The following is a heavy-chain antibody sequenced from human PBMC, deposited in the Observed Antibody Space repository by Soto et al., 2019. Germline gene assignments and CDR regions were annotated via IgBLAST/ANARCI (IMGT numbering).Heavy chain of an antibody. CDR2: IYYSGST. CDR1: GGSISSGDYY. Sequence: SETLSLTCTVSGGSISSGDYYWNWVRQPPGKGLEWIGYIYYSGSTYYNPSLKSRVTISVDTSKNQFSLKLSSVTAADTAVYYCARQVIVIVPATIDYYYYGMDVWGQGTTVTVSS. D-gene: IGHD2-2*02. CDR3: ARQVIVIVPATIDYYYYGMDV. V-gene: IGHV4-30-4*01. J-gene: IGHJ6*02.